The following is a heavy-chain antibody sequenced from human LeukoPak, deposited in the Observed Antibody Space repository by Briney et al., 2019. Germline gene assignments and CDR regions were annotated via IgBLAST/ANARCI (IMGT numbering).Heavy chain of an antibody. J-gene: IGHJ6*02. CDR2: INPSGGST. Sequence: ASVKVSCKASGYPFTSYYMHWVRQAPGQGLECMGIINPSGGSTSYAQKFQGRVTMTRDTSTSTVYMELSSLRSEDTAVYYCAITGYYDSSGYYGGYYYYYGMDVWGQGTTVTVSS. CDR3: AITGYYDSSGYYGGYYYYYGMDV. CDR1: GYPFTSYY. D-gene: IGHD3-22*01. V-gene: IGHV1-46*03.